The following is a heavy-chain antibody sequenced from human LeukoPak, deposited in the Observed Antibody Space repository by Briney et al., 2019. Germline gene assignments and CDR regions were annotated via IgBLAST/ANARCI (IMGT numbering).Heavy chain of an antibody. D-gene: IGHD5-12*01. CDR2: IYVTGTT. V-gene: IGHV4-61*10. CDR3: ARAGPDYHFDY. CDR1: DDSISSGSYY. J-gene: IGHJ4*02. Sequence: SETLSLTCTVSDDSISSGSYYWSWIRQPAGKGLEWIGRIYVTGTTNYNLSLKSRVTISINTSKMQFSLKLSSVTAADTAVYYCARAGPDYHFDYWGQGTLVTVSS.